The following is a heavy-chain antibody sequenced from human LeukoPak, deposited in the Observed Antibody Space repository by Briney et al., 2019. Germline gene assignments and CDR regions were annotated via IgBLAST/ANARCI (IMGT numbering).Heavy chain of an antibody. CDR1: GGSISSGDYY. V-gene: IGHV4-30-4*01. CDR2: IYYSGRT. D-gene: IGHD4-17*01. J-gene: IGHJ6*04. CDR3: ARGPFYGDYYYYYGMDV. Sequence: TSQTLSLTCTVSGGSISSGDYYWSSIRQPPGKVQEWIGYIYYSGRTYYNPSLKSRVTISVDTSKNQFSLKLSSVTAADTAVYYCARGPFYGDYYYYYGMDVWGKGTTVTVSS.